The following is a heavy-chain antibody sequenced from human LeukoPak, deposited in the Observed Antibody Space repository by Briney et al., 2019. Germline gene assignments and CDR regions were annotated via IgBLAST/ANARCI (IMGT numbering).Heavy chain of an antibody. D-gene: IGHD6-19*01. Sequence: TSETLSLTCTVSGGSISSSNYYWGWIRQPPGKGLEWIGYIYHSGSTYYNPSLKSRVTISVDRSKNQFSLKLSSATAADTAVYYCARDGAGAAEAPGMRFDYWGQGTLVTVSS. CDR3: ARDGAGAAEAPGMRFDY. J-gene: IGHJ4*02. CDR1: GGSISSSNYY. V-gene: IGHV4-39*07. CDR2: IYHSGST.